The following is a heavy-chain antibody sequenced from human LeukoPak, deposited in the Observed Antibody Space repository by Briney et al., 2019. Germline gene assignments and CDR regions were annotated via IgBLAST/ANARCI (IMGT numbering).Heavy chain of an antibody. D-gene: IGHD6-19*01. Sequence: GGSLRLSCAASGFTFSNYWIHWVRQGPGKGLEWVSRINTDGRSLTYADSVKGRFTISRDNAKYTVYLQMNSLRAEDTALYYCARVTWGMAVDTWGQGTLVTVSS. CDR3: ARVTWGMAVDT. CDR2: INTDGRSL. V-gene: IGHV3-74*01. CDR1: GFTFSNYW. J-gene: IGHJ5*02.